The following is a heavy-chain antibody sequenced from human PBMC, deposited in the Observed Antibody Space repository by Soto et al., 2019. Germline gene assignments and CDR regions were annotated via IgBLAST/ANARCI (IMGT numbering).Heavy chain of an antibody. V-gene: IGHV3-7*01. J-gene: IGHJ6*02. CDR3: ARDLGIAVAYYYYGMDV. CDR2: IKQDGSEK. D-gene: IGHD6-19*01. CDR1: GFTFSSYW. Sequence: QPGGSLRLSCAASGFTFSSYWMSWVRQAPGKGLEWVANIKQDGSEKYYVDSVKGRFTISRDNAKNSLYLQMNSLRAEDTAVYYCARDLGIAVAYYYYGMDVWGQGTTVTVSS.